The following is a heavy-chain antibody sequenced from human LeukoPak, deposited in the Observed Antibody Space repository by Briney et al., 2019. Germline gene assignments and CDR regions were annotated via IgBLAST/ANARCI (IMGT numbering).Heavy chain of an antibody. J-gene: IGHJ4*02. CDR1: GYTFTSYY. CDR3: ARDRTLFGVVTTLAY. V-gene: IGHV1-46*01. Sequence: ASVKVSCKASGYTFTSYYMHWVRQAPGQGLEWMGIINPSGGSTSYAQKFQGRVTMTRDTSTSTVYMELSSLRSEDTAVYYCARDRTLFGVVTTLAYWGQGTLVTVSS. D-gene: IGHD3-3*01. CDR2: INPSGGST.